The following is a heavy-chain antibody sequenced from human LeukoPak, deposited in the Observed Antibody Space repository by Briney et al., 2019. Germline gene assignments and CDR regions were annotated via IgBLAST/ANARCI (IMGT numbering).Heavy chain of an antibody. CDR2: ISSSGDST. J-gene: IGHJ4*02. CDR3: TRRSGTYYHGFDY. Sequence: PGGSLRLPCAASGFTFSSYVLSWVRQAPGKGLEWVSTISSSGDSTYYADSVKGRFTISRDNSKNTLYLHMNSLRAEDTAVYYCTRRSGTYYHGFDYWGQGTLVTVSS. CDR1: GFTFSSYV. V-gene: IGHV3-23*01. D-gene: IGHD3-10*01.